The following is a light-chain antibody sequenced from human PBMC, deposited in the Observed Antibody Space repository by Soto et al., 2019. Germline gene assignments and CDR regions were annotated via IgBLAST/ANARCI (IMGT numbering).Light chain of an antibody. Sequence: IQMNQYPSSRSSSLGDRVTITWGASQSISRYLNWYQQKQGKAPKLLIYAASSLQSGVPSRFSGSVSGTEGTLTISSLQPEDCSTYYCLQYNSYPFTFGQGTRLENK. J-gene: IGKJ5*01. CDR3: LQYNSYPFT. V-gene: IGKV1-17*01. CDR1: QSISRY. CDR2: AAS.